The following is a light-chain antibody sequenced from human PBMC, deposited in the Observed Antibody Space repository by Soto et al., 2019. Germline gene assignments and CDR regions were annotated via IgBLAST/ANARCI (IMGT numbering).Light chain of an antibody. V-gene: IGLV2-8*01. CDR1: SSDVGGYNY. CDR2: EVS. J-gene: IGLJ1*01. CDR3: CSYAGSKNGV. Sequence: QSVLTQPPSASGSPGQSVTISCTGTSSDVGGYNYVSWYQQHPGKAPKLMIYEVSKRPSGVPDRFSGSKSGNTASLTVSGLQAEDEADYYCCSYAGSKNGVFGTGTKLTVL.